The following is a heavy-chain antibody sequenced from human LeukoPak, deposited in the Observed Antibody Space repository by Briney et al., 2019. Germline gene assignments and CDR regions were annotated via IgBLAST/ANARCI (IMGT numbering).Heavy chain of an antibody. CDR2: IYYSGST. D-gene: IGHD2-21*02. Sequence: PSETLSLTCTVSGGSISSSSHYWGWIRQPPGKGLEWIGSIYYSGSTYYNPSLKSRVTISVDTSKNQFSLKLSSVTAADTAVYYCATKTNYCGGDCYYDYWGQGTLVTVSS. CDR1: GGSISSSSHY. J-gene: IGHJ4*02. V-gene: IGHV4-39*07. CDR3: ATKTNYCGGDCYYDY.